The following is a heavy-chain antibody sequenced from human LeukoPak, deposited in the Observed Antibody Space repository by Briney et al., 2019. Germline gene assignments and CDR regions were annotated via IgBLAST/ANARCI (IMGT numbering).Heavy chain of an antibody. CDR1: GGSISSSSYY. V-gene: IGHV4-39*07. CDR3: ARGRGAVAGTAYFQH. D-gene: IGHD6-19*01. CDR2: INHSGST. J-gene: IGHJ1*01. Sequence: PSETLSLTCIVSGGSISSSSYYWGWIRQPPGKGLEWIGEINHSGSTNYNPSLKSRVTISVDTSKNQFSLKLSSVTAADTAVYYCARGRGAVAGTAYFQHWGQGTLVTVSS.